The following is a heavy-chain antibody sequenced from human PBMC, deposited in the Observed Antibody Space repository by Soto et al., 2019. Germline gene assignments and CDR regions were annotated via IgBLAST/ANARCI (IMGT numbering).Heavy chain of an antibody. Sequence: QVQLVQSGAEVKKPGASVKVSCKASGYTFTSYGISCVRQAPGQELEWMVWISAYNGNTNYAQKLQGRVTMTTDTSTSTAYTELRSLRSDDTAVYYCAREAAAGTLDYWGQGTLVTVSS. J-gene: IGHJ4*02. CDR2: ISAYNGNT. V-gene: IGHV1-18*01. CDR3: AREAAAGTLDY. D-gene: IGHD6-13*01. CDR1: GYTFTSYG.